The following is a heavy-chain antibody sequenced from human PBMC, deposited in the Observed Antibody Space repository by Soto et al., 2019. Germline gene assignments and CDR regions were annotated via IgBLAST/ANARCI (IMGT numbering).Heavy chain of an antibody. V-gene: IGHV4-34*01. CDR2: INHSGST. J-gene: IGHJ4*02. CDR1: GGSFSGYY. CDR3: AREGNLGRWLQPLDF. D-gene: IGHD5-12*01. Sequence: SETLSLTCAVYGGSFSGYYWNWIRQPPGKGLEWIGEINHSGSTNYNPSLKSRVTISVDTSKNQFSLKLSSVTAADTAVYYCAREGNLGRWLQPLDFWGQGTLVT.